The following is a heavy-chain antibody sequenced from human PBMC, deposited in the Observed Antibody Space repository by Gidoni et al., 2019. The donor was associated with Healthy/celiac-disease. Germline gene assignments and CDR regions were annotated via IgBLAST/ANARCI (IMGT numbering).Heavy chain of an antibody. D-gene: IGHD1-26*01. CDR1: GYTFTGHY. J-gene: IGHJ5*02. CDR3: ARGGLEGWELLSVYWFDP. Sequence: QVQLVQSGAEVKTPGASVKVCCKASGYTFTGHYRHGVRQAPGQGVEWMEWIKPNSGGTSNAQKFQGGDTMTRNTSNSTAYMGRSRLRSNNTAVNYGARGGLEGWELLSVYWFDPWGQGTLVTVSS. V-gene: IGHV1-2*02. CDR2: IKPNSGGT.